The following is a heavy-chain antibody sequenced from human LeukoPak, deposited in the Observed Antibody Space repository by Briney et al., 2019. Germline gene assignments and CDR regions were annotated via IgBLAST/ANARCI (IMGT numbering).Heavy chain of an antibody. CDR2: ISETGTTI. D-gene: IGHD1-26*01. Sequence: PGGSLRLSCAASGFVFSDYYVTGLRQAPGKGLEWISYISETGTTIHYADSVRGRFTVSRDNTKNSLYLQMNSLRAEDTAVYYCARDRSGIYLEGVADYWGQGTLVTVSP. J-gene: IGHJ4*02. V-gene: IGHV3-11*01. CDR3: ARDRSGIYLEGVADY. CDR1: GFVFSDYY.